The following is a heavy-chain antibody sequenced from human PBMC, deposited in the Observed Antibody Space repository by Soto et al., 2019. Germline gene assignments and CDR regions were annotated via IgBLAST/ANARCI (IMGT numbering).Heavy chain of an antibody. CDR3: ARENGGNSPYYFDY. V-gene: IGHV3-7*03. D-gene: IGHD2-21*02. CDR2: IKQDGSEK. CDR1: GFTFSSYW. Sequence: EVQLVESGGGLVQPGGSLRLSCAASGFTFSSYWMSWVRQAPGKGLEWVANIKQDGSEKYYVDSVKGRFTISRDNAKNSLYLQMNSLRAEDTAVYYCARENGGNSPYYFDYWGQGTLVTVSS. J-gene: IGHJ4*02.